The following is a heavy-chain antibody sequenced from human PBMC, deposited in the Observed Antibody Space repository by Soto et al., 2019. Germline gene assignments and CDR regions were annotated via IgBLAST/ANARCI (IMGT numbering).Heavy chain of an antibody. CDR1: GFTFSSYW. CDR2: IKQDGSEK. J-gene: IGHJ6*03. Sequence: PGGSLSLSCAASGFTFSSYWMSWVRQAPGKGLEWVANIKQDGSEKYYVDSVKGRFTISRDNAKNSLYLQMNSLRAEDTAVYYCARDARYDFWSGYWSSLYYYYMDVWGKGTTVTVSS. V-gene: IGHV3-7*01. CDR3: ARDARYDFWSGYWSSLYYYYMDV. D-gene: IGHD3-3*01.